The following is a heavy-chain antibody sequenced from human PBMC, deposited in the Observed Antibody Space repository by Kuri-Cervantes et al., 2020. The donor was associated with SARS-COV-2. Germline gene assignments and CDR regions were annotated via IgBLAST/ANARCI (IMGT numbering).Heavy chain of an antibody. D-gene: IGHD2-21*01. J-gene: IGHJ6*03. CDR3: ARVAGEGPIYYYYMDV. CDR1: GFSLSRYT. Sequence: GESLKISCAASGFSLSRYTMNWVRQAPGKALEWVSSISGSGSYIYYADSVKGRFTISKESGENSLYLHMNSLRGDDTAVYYCARVAGEGPIYYYYMDVWGKGTTVTVS. V-gene: IGHV3-21*01. CDR2: ISGSGSYI.